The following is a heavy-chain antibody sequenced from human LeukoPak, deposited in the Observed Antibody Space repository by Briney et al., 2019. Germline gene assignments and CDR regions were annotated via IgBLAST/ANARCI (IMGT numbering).Heavy chain of an antibody. CDR2: ISGSGGST. V-gene: IGHV3-23*01. J-gene: IGHJ1*01. CDR3: AKASIVGATTEALYFQH. CDR1: GFTFGSYA. D-gene: IGHD1-26*01. Sequence: GGSLRLSCAASGFTFGSYAMSWVRQAPGKGLEWVSAISGSGGSTYYADSVKGRFTISRDNSKNTLYLQMNSLRAEDTAVYYCAKASIVGATTEALYFQHWGQGTLVTVPS.